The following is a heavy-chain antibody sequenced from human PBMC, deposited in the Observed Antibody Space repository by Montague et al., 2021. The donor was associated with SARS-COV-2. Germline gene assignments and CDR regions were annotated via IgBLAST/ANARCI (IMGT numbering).Heavy chain of an antibody. CDR1: GGSINSSSYY. V-gene: IGHV4-39*01. J-gene: IGHJ4*02. D-gene: IGHD3-3*01. CDR2: INYSGST. CDR3: ARKASRGITIFGVVTASCYFDY. Sequence: SETRSLTCTVSGGSINSSSYYWGWIRQPPGKGLEWIGRINYSGSTYYNPSLKSRVTISVDTSKNQFSLKLSSVTAADTAVYYCARKASRGITIFGVVTASCYFDYWGPGTLVTVSS.